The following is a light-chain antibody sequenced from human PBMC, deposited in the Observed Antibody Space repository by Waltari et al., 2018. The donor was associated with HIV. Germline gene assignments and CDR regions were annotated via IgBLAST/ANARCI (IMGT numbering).Light chain of an antibody. Sequence: SALTPPAPVSGSPGQSITPPRPGTWSDTGSYDLFPWYQHFPGKAPKRILYEVNERPSGVSPRYSGSKSGNTASLVISGLQSEDEADYYCCSYAGSGTFVVFGGGTRLTV. CDR1: WSDTGSYDL. CDR2: EVN. J-gene: IGLJ3*02. V-gene: IGLV2-23*02. CDR3: CSYAGSGTFVV.